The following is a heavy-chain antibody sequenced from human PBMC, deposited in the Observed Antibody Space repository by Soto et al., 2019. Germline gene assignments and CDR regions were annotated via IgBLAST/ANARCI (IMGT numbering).Heavy chain of an antibody. D-gene: IGHD3-3*01. Sequence: GSLRLSCAAAGFTFSSYAMSWVRQAPGKGLEWVSAISGSGGSTYYADSVKGRFTISRDNSKNTLYLQMNSLRAEDTAVYYCAKIMEYYDFWSGYWSFDYWGQGTLVTVSS. CDR2: ISGSGGST. CDR1: GFTFSSYA. CDR3: AKIMEYYDFWSGYWSFDY. V-gene: IGHV3-23*01. J-gene: IGHJ4*02.